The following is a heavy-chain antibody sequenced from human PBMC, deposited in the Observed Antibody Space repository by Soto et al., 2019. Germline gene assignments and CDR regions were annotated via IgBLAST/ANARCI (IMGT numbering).Heavy chain of an antibody. CDR3: ASGPYTSSSCGYYYPYMDF. CDR2: IVPMLGIP. Sequence: QVQLVQSGDDVKKPGSSVNVSCKASGGTFSSYAINWLPQAPGQGREGMVRIVPMLGIPNLATQFQGRVTMTADRYTTTAYMELSSRRSEDKAVYYCASGPYTSSSCGYYYPYMDFWGKGTTVTVSS. J-gene: IGHJ6*03. V-gene: IGHV1-69*02. CDR1: GGTFSSYA. D-gene: IGHD6-6*01.